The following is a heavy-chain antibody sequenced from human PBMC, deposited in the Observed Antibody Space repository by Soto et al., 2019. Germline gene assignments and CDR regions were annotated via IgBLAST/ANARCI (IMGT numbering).Heavy chain of an antibody. D-gene: IGHD3-22*01. Sequence: AASVKVSCKASGGTFSSYAISWVRQAPGQGLEWMGGIIPIFGTANYAQKFQGRVTITADESTSTAYMELSSLRSEDTAVYYCARAPLYYYDSSGYFLPDAFDIWGQGTMVTVSS. V-gene: IGHV1-69*13. J-gene: IGHJ3*02. CDR1: GGTFSSYA. CDR3: ARAPLYYYDSSGYFLPDAFDI. CDR2: IIPIFGTA.